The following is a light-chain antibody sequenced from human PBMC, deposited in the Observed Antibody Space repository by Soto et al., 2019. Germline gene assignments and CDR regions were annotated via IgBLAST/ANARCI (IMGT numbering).Light chain of an antibody. V-gene: IGLV1-40*01. CDR2: GNT. CDR3: QSYVSSRSGSMV. Sequence: QAVVTQPPSVSGAPGQRVTISCTGSSTNIGAGYDVHWYQQHPGTAPKLLIYGNTNRPSGVTDRFSGSKSDTSASLAITGLQAEDEADYYCQSYVSSRSGSMVFGRGTKVTVL. CDR1: STNIGAGYD. J-gene: IGLJ1*01.